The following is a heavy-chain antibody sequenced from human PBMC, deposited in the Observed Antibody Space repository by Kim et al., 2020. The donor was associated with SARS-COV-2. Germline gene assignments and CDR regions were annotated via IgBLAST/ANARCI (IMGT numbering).Heavy chain of an antibody. Sequence: GGSLRLSCAASGSTFSSYWMSWVRQAPGKGLEWVANIKQDGSEKHYVDSVKGRFTISRDNAKNSLYLQMNSLRAEDTAVYYCAAATTYYDFWSGYPNDAFDIWGQGTMVTVSS. CDR1: GSTFSSYW. V-gene: IGHV3-7*01. D-gene: IGHD3-3*01. CDR2: IKQDGSEK. CDR3: AAATTYYDFWSGYPNDAFDI. J-gene: IGHJ3*02.